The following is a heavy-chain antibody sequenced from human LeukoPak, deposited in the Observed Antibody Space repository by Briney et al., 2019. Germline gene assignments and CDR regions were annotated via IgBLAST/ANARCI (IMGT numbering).Heavy chain of an antibody. Sequence: GGSLRLSCAASGFTFSGYAMSWVRQAPGKGLEWVSAISDSGGSTYYADSVKGRFTISRDNSKNTLYLQMNSLRADDTAVYYCAKVLEYCSGAYCPYYFDYRGQGTLVTVSS. J-gene: IGHJ4*02. CDR1: GFTFSGYA. CDR2: ISDSGGST. V-gene: IGHV3-23*01. CDR3: AKVLEYCSGAYCPYYFDY. D-gene: IGHD2-15*01.